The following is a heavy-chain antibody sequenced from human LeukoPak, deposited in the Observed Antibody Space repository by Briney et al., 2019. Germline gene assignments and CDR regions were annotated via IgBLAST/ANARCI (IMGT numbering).Heavy chain of an antibody. Sequence: ASVKVSCKASGYTFTSYDINWVRQATGQGLEWMGWISVYNGNTVYAQNLRDRVTMTTDTSTNTAYMELRSLRSDDTAVYYCARDRWSSSSSEGTFDIWGHGTMVIV. CDR2: ISVYNGNT. CDR1: GYTFTSYD. V-gene: IGHV1-18*01. CDR3: ARDRWSSSSSEGTFDI. J-gene: IGHJ3*02. D-gene: IGHD6-6*01.